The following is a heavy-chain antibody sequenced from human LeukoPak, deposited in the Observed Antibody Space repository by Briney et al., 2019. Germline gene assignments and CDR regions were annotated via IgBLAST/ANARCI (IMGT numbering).Heavy chain of an antibody. CDR3: TSTLHSYCGGDCLGY. J-gene: IGHJ4*02. D-gene: IGHD2-21*02. CDR1: GFTFSDYY. CDR2: ISSSGSTI. V-gene: IGHV3-11*04. Sequence: PGGSLRLSCAASGFTFSDYYMSWIRQAPGKGLEWVSYISSSGSTIYYADSVKGRFTISRDNAKNTLYLQMNSLRAEDTAVYYCTSTLHSYCGGDCLGYWGQGTLVTVSS.